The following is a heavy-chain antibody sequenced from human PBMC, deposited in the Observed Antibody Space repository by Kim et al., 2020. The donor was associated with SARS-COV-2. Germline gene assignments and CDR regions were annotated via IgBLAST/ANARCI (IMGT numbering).Heavy chain of an antibody. D-gene: IGHD5-18*01. J-gene: IGHJ6*02. CDR3: AREEDTAMVRGSGMDV. Sequence: SETLSLTCTVSGGSISSSSYYWGWIRQPPGKGLEWIGSIYYSGSTYYNPSLKSRVTISVDTSKNQFSLKLSSVTAADTAVYYCAREEDTAMVRGSGMDVWGQGTTVTVSS. CDR2: IYYSGST. CDR1: GGSISSSSYY. V-gene: IGHV4-39*07.